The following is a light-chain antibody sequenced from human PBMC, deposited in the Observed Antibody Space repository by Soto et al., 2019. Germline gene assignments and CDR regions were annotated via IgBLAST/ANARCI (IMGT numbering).Light chain of an antibody. CDR1: QSLSSNY. V-gene: IGKV3-20*01. Sequence: EIVLTQSPGTLSLSPGDTATLSCRASQSLSSNYLAWYQQRPGQAPKLLIYDISSRATGIPDRFSGSGSGTDVTLTITRLDPEDFAVYYCQQYGGSMTFGQGTRLEIE. CDR2: DIS. CDR3: QQYGGSMT. J-gene: IGKJ5*01.